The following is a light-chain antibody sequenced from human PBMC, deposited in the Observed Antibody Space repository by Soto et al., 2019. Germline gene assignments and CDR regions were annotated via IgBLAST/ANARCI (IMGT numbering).Light chain of an antibody. J-gene: IGKJ1*01. CDR2: KAS. V-gene: IGKV1-5*03. Sequence: DIQMTQSPSTLSASLGDRVTITCRASQSISVWLAWYQQKAGKAPNLLIYKASSLESGVPSRFSGSGSGTEFTLTISSLQPDDFATYSCQQSYNTTWTFGQGTKVDIK. CDR1: QSISVW. CDR3: QQSYNTTWT.